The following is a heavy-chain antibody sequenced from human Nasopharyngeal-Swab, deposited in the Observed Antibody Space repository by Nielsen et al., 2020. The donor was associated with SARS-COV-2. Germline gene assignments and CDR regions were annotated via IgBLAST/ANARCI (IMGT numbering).Heavy chain of an antibody. D-gene: IGHD7-27*01. CDR2: ISAYNGVT. CDR3: ARWARGTGDPFDY. V-gene: IGHV1-18*01. Sequence: VAEEGLEWMGWISAYNGVTSYAQQFRDRVTMTTDTSTSTAYLEVLSLRSDDTAVYYCARWARGTGDPFDYWGQGTLVTVSS. J-gene: IGHJ4*02.